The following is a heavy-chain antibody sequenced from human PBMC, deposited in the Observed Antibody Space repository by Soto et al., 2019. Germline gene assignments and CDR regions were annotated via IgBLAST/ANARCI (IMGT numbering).Heavy chain of an antibody. CDR3: ARDYMATVTTMFAYYYYGTDV. V-gene: IGHV3-21*01. CDR2: ISSSSSYI. Sequence: GGSLRLSCAASGFTFSSYSMNWVRQAPGKGLEWVSSISSSSSYIYYADSVKGRFTISRDNAKNSLYLQMNSLRAEDTAVYYCARDYMATVTTMFAYYYYGTDVWGQGTTVTVSS. CDR1: GFTFSSYS. D-gene: IGHD4-17*01. J-gene: IGHJ6*02.